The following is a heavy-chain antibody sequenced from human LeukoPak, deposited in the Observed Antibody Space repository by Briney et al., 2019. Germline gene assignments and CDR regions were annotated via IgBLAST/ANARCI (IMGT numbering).Heavy chain of an antibody. V-gene: IGHV1-18*01. CDR1: DSTFTSYS. J-gene: IGHJ4*02. CDR3: ARDEDYGISVNVDY. D-gene: IGHD4-17*01. Sequence: ASVKVSCKASDSTFTSYSIVWVRQAPGQGPEWMGWISTYNGNTKYAQKFQGRVTMTTDTSTSTAYMELRSLRSDDTAVYYCARDEDYGISVNVDYWGQGTLVTVSS. CDR2: ISTYNGNT.